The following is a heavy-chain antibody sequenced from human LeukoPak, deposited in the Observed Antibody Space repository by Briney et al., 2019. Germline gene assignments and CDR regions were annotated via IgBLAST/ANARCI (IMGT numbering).Heavy chain of an antibody. CDR2: ISYDGSNK. D-gene: IGHD4-17*01. J-gene: IGHJ4*02. Sequence: GGSLRLSCAASGFTFSSYAMHWVRQAPGKGLEWVAVISYDGSNKYYADSVKGRFTISRDNSKNTLYLQMNSLRAEDTAVYYCAREGPEGQNGDYVGEEFDYWGQGTLVTVSS. CDR1: GFTFSSYA. CDR3: AREGPEGQNGDYVGEEFDY. V-gene: IGHV3-30-3*01.